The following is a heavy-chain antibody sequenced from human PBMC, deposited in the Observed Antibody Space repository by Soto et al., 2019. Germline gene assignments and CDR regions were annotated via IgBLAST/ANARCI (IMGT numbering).Heavy chain of an antibody. D-gene: IGHD5-18*01. CDR2: ISWNSGSI. CDR1: GFTFDDYA. V-gene: IGHV3-9*01. CDR3: AKDSMWDPAMPHNWFDP. J-gene: IGHJ5*02. Sequence: EVQLVESGGGLVQPGRSLRLSCAASGFTFDDYAMHWVRQAPGKGLEWVSGISWNSGSIGYADSVKGRFTISRDNAKNSLYLQMNSLRAEDTALYYCAKDSMWDPAMPHNWFDPWGQGTLVTVSS.